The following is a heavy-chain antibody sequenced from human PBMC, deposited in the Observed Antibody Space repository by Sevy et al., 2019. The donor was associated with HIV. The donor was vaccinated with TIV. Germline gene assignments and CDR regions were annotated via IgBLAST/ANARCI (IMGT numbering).Heavy chain of an antibody. CDR2: IRYDGSIK. J-gene: IGHJ4*02. CDR1: GFTFSSYG. Sequence: GGSLRLSCATSGFTFSSYGMHWVRQAPGKGLEWVAFIRYDGSIKYYVDSVKGRFTISRDNSKNTLYLQMNSLRAEDTAVYYCAKDHDYYDSSGYYPLDYWGQGTLVTVSS. CDR3: AKDHDYYDSSGYYPLDY. V-gene: IGHV3-30*02. D-gene: IGHD3-22*01.